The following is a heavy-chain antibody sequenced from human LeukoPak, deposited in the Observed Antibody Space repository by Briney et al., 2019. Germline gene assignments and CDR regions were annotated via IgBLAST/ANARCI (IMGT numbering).Heavy chain of an antibody. CDR1: GYTFSDYY. CDR2: TNPTSSGT. D-gene: IGHD4/OR15-4a*01. V-gene: IGHV1-2*02. CDR3: ARDLGTVPAANSPEH. Sequence: ASVKVSCKASGYTFSDYYTHWVRQAPGQGLEWMGWTNPTSSGTNYAQEFQGRVTVTTDTSINVAYMELSSLTSDDTAVYYCARDLGTVPAANSPEHWGQGTLVTVSS. J-gene: IGHJ4*02.